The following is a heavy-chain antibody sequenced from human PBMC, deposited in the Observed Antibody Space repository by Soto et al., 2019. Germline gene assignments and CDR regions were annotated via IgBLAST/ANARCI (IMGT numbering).Heavy chain of an antibody. J-gene: IGHJ6*02. D-gene: IGHD3-9*01. Sequence: GASVKVSCKASGYTFTSYGISWVRQAPGQGLEWMGWISAYNGNTNYAQKLQGRVTMTTDTSTSTAYMELRSLRSDDTAVYYCARDERYFDKYYYGMDVWGQGTTVTVSS. CDR2: ISAYNGNT. CDR3: ARDERYFDKYYYGMDV. V-gene: IGHV1-18*01. CDR1: GYTFTSYG.